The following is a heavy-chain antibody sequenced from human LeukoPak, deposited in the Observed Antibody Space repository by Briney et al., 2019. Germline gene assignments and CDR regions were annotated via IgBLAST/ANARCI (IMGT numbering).Heavy chain of an antibody. CDR3: ARGKWLVVYYFDY. CDR2: IHTSGTT. D-gene: IGHD6-19*01. J-gene: IGHJ4*02. V-gene: IGHV4-4*07. CDR1: GDSLSTYY. Sequence: SETLSLTCTVSGDSLSTYYWSWIRQPAGKGLEWIGRIHTSGTTKYNPSLKRRVTMSLDTSKNQFYLSLSSVTAADTAVYYCARGKWLVVYYFDYWGQGSLVTVSS.